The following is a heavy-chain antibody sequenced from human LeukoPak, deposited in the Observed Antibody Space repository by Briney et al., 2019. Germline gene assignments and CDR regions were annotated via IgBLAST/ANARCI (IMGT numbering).Heavy chain of an antibody. J-gene: IGHJ4*02. CDR2: IYHSGST. V-gene: IGHV4-30-2*01. CDR3: ARGGGVVVTADYFDY. Sequence: SQTLSLTCAVSGGSISSGGYSWSWIRQPPGKGLEWIGYIYHSGSTYYNPSLKSRVTISVDRSKNQFSLKLSSVTAADTAVYYCARGGGVVVTADYFDYWGLGTLVTVSS. D-gene: IGHD2-21*02. CDR1: GGSISSGGYS.